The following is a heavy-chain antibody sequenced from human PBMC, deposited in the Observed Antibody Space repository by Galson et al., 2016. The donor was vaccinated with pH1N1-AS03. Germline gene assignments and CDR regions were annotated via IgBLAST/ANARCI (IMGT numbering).Heavy chain of an antibody. V-gene: IGHV6-1*01. D-gene: IGHD4-17*01. CDR2: TYYRSKWYT. CDR3: GSVRSLTSGWYGPIDY. CDR1: GDSVSSNTVA. Sequence: CAISGDSVSSNTVAWNWLRLPPSRGLEWLGRTYYRSKWYTDYGLSVERRLTITSDASKNLISLQLHSLTPEDSALYYCGSVRSLTSGWYGPIDYWGQGTRVTFSS. J-gene: IGHJ4*02.